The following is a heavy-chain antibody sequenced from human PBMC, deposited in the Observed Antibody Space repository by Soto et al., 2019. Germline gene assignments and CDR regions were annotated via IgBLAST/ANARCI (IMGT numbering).Heavy chain of an antibody. Sequence: SQTLTLTCTISGDSVSNNSAAWNWIKQSPSRGLEWLGRTYYRSKWYNDYAVSVKSRITINPDTSKNQFSLQLNSVTPEDTAVYYCARDKREWQWLVVTGGDYYYYGMDFWGQGTTVTAP. J-gene: IGHJ6*02. CDR2: TYYRSKWYN. D-gene: IGHD6-19*01. V-gene: IGHV6-1*01. CDR3: ARDKREWQWLVVTGGDYYYYGMDF. CDR1: GDSVSNNSAA.